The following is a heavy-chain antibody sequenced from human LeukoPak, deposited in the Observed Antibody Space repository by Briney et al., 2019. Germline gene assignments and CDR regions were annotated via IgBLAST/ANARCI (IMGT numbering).Heavy chain of an antibody. Sequence: ASVRVSCKASGYTFTGYYMHWVRQAPGQGLEWMGWINPNSGGTNYAQKFQGRVTMTRDTSISTAYMELSRLRSDDTAVYYCASSHYDILTGYTDYWGQGTLVTVSS. CDR1: GYTFTGYY. D-gene: IGHD3-9*01. CDR2: INPNSGGT. V-gene: IGHV1-2*02. CDR3: ASSHYDILTGYTDY. J-gene: IGHJ4*02.